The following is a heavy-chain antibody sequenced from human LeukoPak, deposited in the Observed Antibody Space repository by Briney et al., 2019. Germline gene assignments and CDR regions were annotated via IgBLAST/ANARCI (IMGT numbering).Heavy chain of an antibody. J-gene: IGHJ6*03. Sequence: PSETLSLTCAVYGGSFSGYYWSWIRQPPGKGLEWIGEINHSGSTNYNPSLKSRVTISVDTSKNQFSLKLSSVTAADTAVYYCASCSGGSWGNYYYMDVWGKGTTVTISS. CDR1: GGSFSGYY. CDR3: ASCSGGSWGNYYYMDV. V-gene: IGHV4-34*01. CDR2: INHSGST. D-gene: IGHD2-15*01.